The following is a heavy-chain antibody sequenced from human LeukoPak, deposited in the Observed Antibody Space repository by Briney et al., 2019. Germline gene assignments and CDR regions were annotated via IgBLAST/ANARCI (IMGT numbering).Heavy chain of an antibody. CDR2: ISSSSSYI. D-gene: IGHD1-26*01. CDR3: ARDYSGSSNHLFDY. V-gene: IGHV3-21*01. J-gene: IGHJ4*02. CDR1: GFTFSSYS. Sequence: GGSLRLSCAASGFTFSSYSMNWVRQAPGKGLEWFSSISSSSSYIYYADPGKGRFTTSRDNAKNSLYLQMNSLRAEDTAVYYCARDYSGSSNHLFDYWGQGTLVTVSS.